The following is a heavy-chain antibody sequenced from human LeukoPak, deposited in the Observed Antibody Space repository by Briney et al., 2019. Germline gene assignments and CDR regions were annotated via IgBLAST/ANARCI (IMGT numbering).Heavy chain of an antibody. Sequence: PSETLSLTCTVSGGSISSYYWSWIRQPAGKGLEWIGRIYSSGKNNYNPSLKSRVTMSVDTSENQFSLKLSSVTAADTAVYYCARDEGQLAGYYDYWGQGTLVTVSS. J-gene: IGHJ4*02. V-gene: IGHV4-4*07. CDR1: GGSISSYY. CDR3: ARDEGQLAGYYDY. CDR2: IYSSGKN. D-gene: IGHD6-6*01.